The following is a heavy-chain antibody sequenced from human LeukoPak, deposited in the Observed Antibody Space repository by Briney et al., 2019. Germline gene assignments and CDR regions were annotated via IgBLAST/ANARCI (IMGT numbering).Heavy chain of an antibody. Sequence: GRSLRLSCAASGFTFSSYAMHWVRQAPGKGLEWVAVISYDGSNKYYADSVKGRFTISRDNSKNTLYLQMNSPRAEDTAVYYCARGGSYMDYYYGMDVWGQGTTVTVSS. CDR2: ISYDGSNK. CDR1: GFTFSSYA. D-gene: IGHD1-26*01. V-gene: IGHV3-30-3*01. CDR3: ARGGSYMDYYYGMDV. J-gene: IGHJ6*02.